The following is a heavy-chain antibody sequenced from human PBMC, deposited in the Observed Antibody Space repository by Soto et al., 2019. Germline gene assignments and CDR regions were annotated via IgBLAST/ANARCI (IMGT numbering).Heavy chain of an antibody. Sequence: QVQLQESGPGLVKPSETLSLTCTVSGGSISSYYWSWIRQPPGKGLEWIGYIYYSGSTNYNPSLQRRVPISVDTSKNQFSLKLSSVTAADTAVYYCARALILTGYYIHDAFDIWGQGTMVTVSS. CDR1: GGSISSYY. CDR3: ARALILTGYYIHDAFDI. CDR2: IYYSGST. D-gene: IGHD3-9*01. V-gene: IGHV4-59*01. J-gene: IGHJ3*02.